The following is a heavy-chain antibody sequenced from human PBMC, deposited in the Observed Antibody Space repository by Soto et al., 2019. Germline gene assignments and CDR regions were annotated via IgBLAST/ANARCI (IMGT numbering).Heavy chain of an antibody. CDR1: GASLRSYH. D-gene: IGHD3-16*01. V-gene: IGHV4-4*07. Sequence: QVQLQESGPGLVKPSEPLSLTCAVSGASLRSYHWSWIRQPAGKALGWVGRMQHTGNTNYNHALKSRVTISVDTAKNQISLKMTSVTAADTAVYFCAKDVSSRGGFDSWGQGILVIVSS. CDR3: AKDVSSRGGFDS. CDR2: MQHTGNT. J-gene: IGHJ5*01.